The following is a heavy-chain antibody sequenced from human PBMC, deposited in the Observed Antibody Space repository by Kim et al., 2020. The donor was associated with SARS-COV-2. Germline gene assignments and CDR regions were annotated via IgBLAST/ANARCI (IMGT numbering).Heavy chain of an antibody. CDR2: IYYSGST. D-gene: IGHD3-22*01. J-gene: IGHJ3*01. CDR1: GGSISSGGYY. V-gene: IGHV4-31*03. CDR3: ARARITMIVVVNAFDL. Sequence: SETLSLTCTVSGGSISSGGYYWSWIRQHPGKGLDWIGYIYYSGSTYYNPSLKSRVTISVDTSKNQFSLKLRSVTAADTAVYYCARARITMIVVVNAFDLCGQGTLGTVSS.